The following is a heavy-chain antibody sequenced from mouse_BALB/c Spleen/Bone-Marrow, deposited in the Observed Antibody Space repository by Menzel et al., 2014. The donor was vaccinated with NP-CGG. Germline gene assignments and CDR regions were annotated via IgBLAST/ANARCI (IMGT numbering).Heavy chain of an antibody. J-gene: IGHJ4*01. D-gene: IGHD2-4*01. Sequence: VKLMESGPGLVAPSQSLSITCTVSGFSLTGYGVSWVRQPPGEGLEWLGMIWGDGSTDYNSALKSRLNISKDNSKSQVFLEMNSLQTDDTARYYCARDSFLITRALDFWGQGTSVTVSS. CDR2: IWGDGST. V-gene: IGHV2-6-7*01. CDR1: GFSLTGYG. CDR3: ARDSFLITRALDF.